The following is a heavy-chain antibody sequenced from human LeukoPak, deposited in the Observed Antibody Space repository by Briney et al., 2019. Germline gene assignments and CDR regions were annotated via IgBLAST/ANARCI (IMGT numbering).Heavy chain of an antibody. CDR2: IKQDGSEK. Sequence: GGSLRLSCAASGFTFSSYWMSWVRQAPGKGLEWVANIKQDGSEKYYVDSVKGRFTISRDNAKNSLYLQMNSLRAEDTAVYYCAKDRGDGYTIYYFDYWGQGTLVTVSS. CDR3: AKDRGDGYTIYYFDY. J-gene: IGHJ4*02. CDR1: GFTFSSYW. D-gene: IGHD5-24*01. V-gene: IGHV3-7*01.